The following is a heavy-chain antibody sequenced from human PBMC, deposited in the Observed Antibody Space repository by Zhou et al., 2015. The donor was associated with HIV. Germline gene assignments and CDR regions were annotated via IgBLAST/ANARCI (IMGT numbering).Heavy chain of an antibody. Sequence: QVQLVQSGAEVKKPGASVKVSCKASGYTFTSYGISWVRQAPGQGLEWMGWISADNGNTNYAQKVQGRVTMTTDTSTSTAYMELRSLRSDDTAVYYCAREYCSGGSCLRFDYWGQGTLVTVSS. V-gene: IGHV1-18*01. D-gene: IGHD2-15*01. CDR3: AREYCSGGSCLRFDY. J-gene: IGHJ4*02. CDR1: GYTFTSYG. CDR2: ISADNGNT.